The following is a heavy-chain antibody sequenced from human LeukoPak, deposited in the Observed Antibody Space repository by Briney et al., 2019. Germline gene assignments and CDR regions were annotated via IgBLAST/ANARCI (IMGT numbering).Heavy chain of an antibody. V-gene: IGHV4-34*01. Sequence: SETLSLTCAVYGASFRGYYWSWIRQPPGKGLEWIGSIYYSGSTYYNPSLKSRVTISVDTSKNQFSLKLSSVTAADTAVYYCATRRTGGLFIRGFDYWGQGTLVTVSS. CDR2: IYYSGST. CDR3: ATRRTGGLFIRGFDY. D-gene: IGHD3/OR15-3a*01. CDR1: GASFRGYY. J-gene: IGHJ4*02.